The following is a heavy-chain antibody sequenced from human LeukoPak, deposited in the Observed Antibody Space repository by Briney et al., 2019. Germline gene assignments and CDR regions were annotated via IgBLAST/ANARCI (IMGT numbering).Heavy chain of an antibody. Sequence: GGSLRLSCAASGFTFSSYSMNWVRQAPGKGLEWVSSISSSSSYIYYADSVKGRFTISRDNAKNSLYLQMNSLRAEDTAVYYCARDPYSSTWSYGMDVWGQGTTVTVSS. D-gene: IGHD6-6*01. CDR1: GFTFSSYS. CDR3: ARDPYSSTWSYGMDV. CDR2: ISSSSSYI. J-gene: IGHJ6*02. V-gene: IGHV3-21*01.